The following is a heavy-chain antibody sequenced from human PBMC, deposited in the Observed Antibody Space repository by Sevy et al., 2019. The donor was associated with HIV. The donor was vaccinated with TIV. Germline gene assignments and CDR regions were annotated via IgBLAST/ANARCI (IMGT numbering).Heavy chain of an antibody. Sequence: PLQTLSLTCAVYGGSFSGYYWSWIRQPPGKGLEWIGEINHSGSTNYNPSLKSRVTISVDTSKNQFSLKLSSVTDADTAVYYCAGGWGSREYYDYVWGSYRSRHLAFDIWGQGTMVTVSS. D-gene: IGHD3-16*02. CDR1: GGSFSGYY. CDR3: AGGWGSREYYDYVWGSYRSRHLAFDI. V-gene: IGHV4-34*01. CDR2: INHSGST. J-gene: IGHJ3*02.